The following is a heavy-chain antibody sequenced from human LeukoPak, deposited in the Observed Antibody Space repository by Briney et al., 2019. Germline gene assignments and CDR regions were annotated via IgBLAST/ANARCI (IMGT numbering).Heavy chain of an antibody. J-gene: IGHJ3*02. CDR1: GGSIGSSSYY. Sequence: PSETLSLTCTVSGGSIGSSSYYWGWIRQPPGKGLEWIGSIYYSGSTYYNPSLKSRVTISVDTSKNQFSLKLRSVTAADTAVYYCARVGGITMIVVLITDAFDIWGQGTMVTVSS. V-gene: IGHV4-39*07. CDR2: IYYSGST. D-gene: IGHD3-22*01. CDR3: ARVGGITMIVVLITDAFDI.